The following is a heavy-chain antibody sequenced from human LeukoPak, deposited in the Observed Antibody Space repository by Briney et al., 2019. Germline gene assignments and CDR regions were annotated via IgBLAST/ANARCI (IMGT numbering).Heavy chain of an antibody. Sequence: GASVKVSCKASGYTLNDYGISWVRQAPGRGLEWMGWISPYNGDTNYAQNSQGRVTMTTDTSTNTVYMELGSLRSDDTALYYCARDHGGSAASDCFDYWGQGTLVTVPS. J-gene: IGHJ4*02. CDR1: GYTLNDYG. CDR3: ARDHGGSAASDCFDY. D-gene: IGHD2-15*01. V-gene: IGHV1-18*01. CDR2: ISPYNGDT.